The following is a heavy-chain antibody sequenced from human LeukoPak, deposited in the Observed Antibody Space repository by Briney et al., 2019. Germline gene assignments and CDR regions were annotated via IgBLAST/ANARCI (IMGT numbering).Heavy chain of an antibody. V-gene: IGHV4-34*01. J-gene: IGHJ4*02. CDR3: ATESSAGSCSGGSCYSDVHY. CDR2: INHSGST. D-gene: IGHD2-15*01. CDR1: GGSFSGYY. Sequence: PSETLSLTCAVYGGSFSGYYWSWIRQPPGKGLEWIGEINHSGSTNYIPSLKSRVTISVDTSKNQFSLKLSSVTAADTAVYYCATESSAGSCSGGSCYSDVHYWGQGTLVTVSS.